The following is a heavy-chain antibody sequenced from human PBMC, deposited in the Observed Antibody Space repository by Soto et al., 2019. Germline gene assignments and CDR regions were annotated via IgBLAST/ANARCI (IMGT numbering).Heavy chain of an antibody. D-gene: IGHD3-16*01. CDR2: IVPIFGTA. CDR3: ARDRGWGAIHP. CDR1: GGIFSTYP. J-gene: IGHJ5*02. Sequence: VSCQPFGGIFSTYPIGCLRQAPGQGLEWMGGIVPIFGTANYAQNFQGRVTITEDKSTTKAYMELSSLRCEDTAVFYCARDRGWGAIHPWGEGTLVT. V-gene: IGHV1-69*06.